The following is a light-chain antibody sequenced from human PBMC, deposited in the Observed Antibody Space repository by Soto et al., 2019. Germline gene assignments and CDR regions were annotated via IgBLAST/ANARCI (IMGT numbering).Light chain of an antibody. CDR2: DAS. J-gene: IGKJ5*01. V-gene: IGKV3-11*01. CDR1: QSVGSL. CDR3: QQYGSSIT. Sequence: IVLTQSPGTLSLSPGERAIRSGRASQSVGSLLAWYQHNPGQSPRLLIFDASYRAAGIPARFRGSGSGTDFTLTIDSLEPEDFAVYYCQQYGSSITVGQGTRLEIK.